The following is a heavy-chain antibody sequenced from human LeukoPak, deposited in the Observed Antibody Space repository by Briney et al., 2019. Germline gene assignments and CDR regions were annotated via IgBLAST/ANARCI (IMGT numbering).Heavy chain of an antibody. V-gene: IGHV3-48*03. J-gene: IGHJ6*03. CDR2: ISSSGSTI. CDR1: GFTFSSYE. Sequence: GGSLRLSCAASGFTFSSYEMNWVRQAPGKGLEWVSYISSSGSTIYYADSVKGRFTISRDNAKNSLYLQMNSLRAEDTAVYYCARWGDSYYYYMDVWGKGTTVTVSS. CDR3: ARWGDSYYYYMDV. D-gene: IGHD2-21*01.